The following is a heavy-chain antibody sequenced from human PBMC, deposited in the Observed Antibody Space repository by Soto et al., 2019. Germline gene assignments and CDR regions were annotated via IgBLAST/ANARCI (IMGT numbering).Heavy chain of an antibody. Sequence: QVQLQESGPGLVKPSQTLSLTCTVSGGSISSGGYYWSWIRQHPGKGLEWIGYIYDNDSTYYNPSLKSRVTMSVDMSRNQFSLKLSSVTAADTAVYYCARHHMAATDTYFDYWGQGTLVTVSS. V-gene: IGHV4-31*03. D-gene: IGHD6-19*01. J-gene: IGHJ4*02. CDR3: ARHHMAATDTYFDY. CDR2: IYDNDST. CDR1: GGSISSGGYY.